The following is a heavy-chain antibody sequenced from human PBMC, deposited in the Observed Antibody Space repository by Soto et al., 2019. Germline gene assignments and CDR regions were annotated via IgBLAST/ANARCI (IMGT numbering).Heavy chain of an antibody. CDR1: GGAISSSKW. CDR3: ARASATIAAAAIFDY. J-gene: IGHJ4*02. D-gene: IGHD6-13*01. Sequence: TSETLSLTCAVSGGAISSSKWWSWVRQPPGKGLEWIGEIYQSGNTNYNPSLESRVRMSVDKSRNQFSLKLTSVSAADTAVYYCARASATIAAAAIFDYWGQGTLVTVSS. CDR2: IYQSGNT. V-gene: IGHV4-4*02.